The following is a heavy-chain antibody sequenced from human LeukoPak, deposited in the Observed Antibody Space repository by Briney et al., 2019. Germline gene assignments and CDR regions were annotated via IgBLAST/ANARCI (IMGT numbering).Heavy chain of an antibody. CDR1: GGSISRSPYY. CDR2: IYYSGST. Sequence: KPSETLSLTCTVSGGSISRSPYYWGWIRQPPGKGLEWIGSIYYSGSTYYNPSLKGRVTISVDTSKNQFSLKLSSVTAADTAVYYCARVRVSSGWYIGSYYYYYYMDVWGKGTTVTVSS. CDR3: ARVRVSSGWYIGSYYYYYYMDV. D-gene: IGHD6-19*01. V-gene: IGHV4-39*07. J-gene: IGHJ6*03.